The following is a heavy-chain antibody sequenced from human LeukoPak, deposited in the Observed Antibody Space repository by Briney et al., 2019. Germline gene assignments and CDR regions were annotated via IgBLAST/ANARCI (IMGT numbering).Heavy chain of an antibody. D-gene: IGHD3-10*01. Sequence: GGSLRLSCAASGFTFSSYGMSWVRQAPGKGLEWVSGISGSGGTTNYADSVKDRFSISRDNYKNKLYLQLNSLRAEDTAVYYCAKDRYYGSGSYYRGPLFDYWGQGTQVTVSS. CDR3: AKDRYYGSGSYYRGPLFDY. CDR1: GFTFSSYG. V-gene: IGHV3-23*01. CDR2: ISGSGGTT. J-gene: IGHJ4*02.